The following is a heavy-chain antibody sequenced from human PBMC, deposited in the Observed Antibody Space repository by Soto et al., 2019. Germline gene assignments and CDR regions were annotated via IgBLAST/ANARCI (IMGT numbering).Heavy chain of an antibody. CDR2: INAGNGNT. V-gene: IGHV1-3*01. CDR1: GYTFTSYA. J-gene: IGHJ5*02. D-gene: IGHD3-3*01. CDR3: ARDPESVMYYDFWSGYWFDP. Sequence: VSVKVSCKASGYTFTSYAMHCARQAPGQRLEWMGWINAGNGNTKYSQKFQGRVTITRDTSASTAYMELSSLRSEDTAVYYCARDPESVMYYDFWSGYWFDPWGQGTLVTVSS.